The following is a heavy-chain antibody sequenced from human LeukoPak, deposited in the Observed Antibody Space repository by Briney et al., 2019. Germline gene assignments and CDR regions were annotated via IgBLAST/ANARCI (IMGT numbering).Heavy chain of an antibody. CDR2: ISGSGGST. CDR1: GFTFSSYA. CDR3: AEDEYGDYWGPNWFDP. V-gene: IGHV3-23*01. D-gene: IGHD4-17*01. J-gene: IGHJ5*02. Sequence: PGGSLRLSCAASGFTFSSYAMSWVRQAPGKGLEWVSAISGSGGSTYYADSVKGRFTISRDNSKNTLYLQMNSLRAEDTAVYYCAEDEYGDYWGPNWFDPWGQGTLVTVSS.